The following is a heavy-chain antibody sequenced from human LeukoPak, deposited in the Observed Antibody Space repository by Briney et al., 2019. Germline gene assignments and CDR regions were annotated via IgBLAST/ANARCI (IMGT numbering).Heavy chain of an antibody. V-gene: IGHV1-46*01. CDR2: INPSGGST. D-gene: IGHD6-19*01. Sequence: GASVKVSCKASGYTFTSYYMHWVRQAPGQGLEWMGIINPSGGSTSYAQKFQGRVTMTRDTSISTAYMELSRLRSDDTAVYYCARAGIAVAGSGGIDYWGQGTLVTVSS. CDR3: ARAGIAVAGSGGIDY. J-gene: IGHJ4*02. CDR1: GYTFTSYY.